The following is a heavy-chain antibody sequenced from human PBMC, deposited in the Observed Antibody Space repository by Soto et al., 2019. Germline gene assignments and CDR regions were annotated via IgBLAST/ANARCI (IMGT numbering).Heavy chain of an antibody. D-gene: IGHD1-26*01. Sequence: QVHLVQSGAEVEKPGASVKVSCKASGFTLTRYALHWVRQAPGQRLEYMGWINAGNGDTGHPQKFQGRVTMTRDIPASTVYMELNSLTSEDTAVYYCARKEVGPSFPLDLWGQGTVVVVSS. CDR1: GFTLTRYA. V-gene: IGHV1-3*01. CDR3: ARKEVGPSFPLDL. J-gene: IGHJ3*01. CDR2: INAGNGDT.